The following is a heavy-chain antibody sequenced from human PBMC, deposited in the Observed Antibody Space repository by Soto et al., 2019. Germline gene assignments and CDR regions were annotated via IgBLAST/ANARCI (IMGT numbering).Heavy chain of an antibody. J-gene: IGHJ4*02. Sequence: EVQLVETGGGLIQPGGSLRLSCAASGFTVSSNYMGWVRQAPAKGLEWVSLIYTSGTTFYADSVKGRFTIPRDNSKNTLYLEMTSLRAEDTAVYYCARDSFVQYWGQGTLVTVSS. V-gene: IGHV3-53*02. CDR2: IYTSGTT. D-gene: IGHD2-2*01. CDR3: ARDSFVQY. CDR1: GFTVSSNY.